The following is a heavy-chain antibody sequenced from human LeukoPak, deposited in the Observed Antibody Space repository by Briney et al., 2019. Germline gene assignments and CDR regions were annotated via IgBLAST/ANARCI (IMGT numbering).Heavy chain of an antibody. CDR3: ASAGRLCVGTSCYRSSYYYYYMDV. J-gene: IGHJ6*03. CDR2: INPSGGST. V-gene: IGHV1-46*01. D-gene: IGHD2-2*02. Sequence: GASVKVSCKASGYTFTSYYMHWVRQAPGQGLEWMGIINPSGGSTSYAQKFQGRVTMTRDMSTSTVYMELSSLRSEDTAVYYCASAGRLCVGTSCYRSSYYYYYMDVWGKGTTVTVSS. CDR1: GYTFTSYY.